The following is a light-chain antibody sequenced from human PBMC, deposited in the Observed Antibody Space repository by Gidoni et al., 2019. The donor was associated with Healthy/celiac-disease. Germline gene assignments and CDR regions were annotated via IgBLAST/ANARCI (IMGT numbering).Light chain of an antibody. J-gene: IGKJ4*01. Sequence: EIVLTQSPGTLSLSPGERATLSCRASQSVSSSYLAWYQQQPGQAPRLLIYGASSRATGIPDMFSGSGSGTAFTLTISRLEPEDFAVYYCQQYGSSPLTFGGGTKVEIK. CDR3: QQYGSSPLT. CDR2: GAS. V-gene: IGKV3-20*01. CDR1: QSVSSSY.